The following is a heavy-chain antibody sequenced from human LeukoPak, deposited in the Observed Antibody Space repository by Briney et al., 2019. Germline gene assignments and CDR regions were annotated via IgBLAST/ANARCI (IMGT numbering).Heavy chain of an antibody. CDR3: AKEPSVVPAAMRYYFDY. Sequence: GGSLRLSCAASGFTFSSYAMSWVRQAPGKGLEWVSAISGSGCSTYYADSVKGRFTISRDNSKNTLYLQMNSLRAEDTAVYYCAKEPSVVPAAMRYYFDYWGQGTLVTVSS. J-gene: IGHJ4*02. CDR1: GFTFSSYA. V-gene: IGHV3-23*01. CDR2: ISGSGCST. D-gene: IGHD2-2*01.